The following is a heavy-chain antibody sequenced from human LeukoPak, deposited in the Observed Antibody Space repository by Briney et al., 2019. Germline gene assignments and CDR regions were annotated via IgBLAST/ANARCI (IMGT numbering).Heavy chain of an antibody. J-gene: IGHJ5*02. CDR2: MNPNSGNT. CDR1: GYTFTSYD. V-gene: IGHV1-8*01. CDR3: TRGSIAVPYNWFDP. D-gene: IGHD6-19*01. Sequence: ASVKVSCKASGYTFTSYDINWVRQAAGQGLEWMGWMNPNSGNTGYAQKFQGRVIMTRDTSISTAYMELSSLRSEDTAVHYCTRGSIAVPYNWFDPWGQGALVTVSS.